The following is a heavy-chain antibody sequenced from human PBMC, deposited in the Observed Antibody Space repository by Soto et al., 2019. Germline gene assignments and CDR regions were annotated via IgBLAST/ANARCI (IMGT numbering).Heavy chain of an antibody. CDR1: GGTFSSYT. J-gene: IGHJ4*02. V-gene: IGHV1-69*04. CDR3: AREVAVTGDDY. D-gene: IGHD6-19*01. CDR2: IIPIRGIA. Sequence: GASVKVSCKASGGTFSSYTISWVRQAPGQGLEWMGRIIPIRGIANYAQKFQGRVTMTGNTSTSTAYMELSSLRSEDTAVYYCAREVAVTGDDYWGQGTLVTVSS.